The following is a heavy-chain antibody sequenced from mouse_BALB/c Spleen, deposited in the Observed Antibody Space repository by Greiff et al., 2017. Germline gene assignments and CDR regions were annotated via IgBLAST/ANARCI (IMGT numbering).Heavy chain of an antibody. CDR1: GYAFSSYW. J-gene: IGHJ2*01. D-gene: IGHD1-1*01. CDR3: ARGYGSRGYFDY. V-gene: IGHV1-80*01. CDR2: IYPGDGDT. Sequence: VKLMESGAELVRPGSSVKISCKASGYAFSSYWMNWVKQRPGQGLEWIGQIYPGDGDTNYNGKFKGKATLTADKSSSTAYMQLSSLTSEDSAVYFCARGYGSRGYFDYWGQGTTLTVSS.